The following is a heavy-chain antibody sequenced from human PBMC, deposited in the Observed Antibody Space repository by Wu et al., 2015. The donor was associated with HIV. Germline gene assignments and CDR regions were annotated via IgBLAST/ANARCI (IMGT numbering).Heavy chain of an antibody. CDR1: GYTFTGYY. J-gene: IGHJ3*02. CDR2: INPNSGGT. D-gene: IGHD2-2*02. Sequence: QVQLVQSGAEVKKPGASVKVSCKASGYTFTGYYMHWVRQAPGQGLEWMGWINPNSGGTNYAQKFQGRVTMTRDTSISTAYMELSRLRSDDTAVYYCASGSRYCSSTSCYRGANAFDIWGQGTMVTVSS. V-gene: IGHV1-2*02. CDR3: ASGSRYCSSTSCYRGANAFDI.